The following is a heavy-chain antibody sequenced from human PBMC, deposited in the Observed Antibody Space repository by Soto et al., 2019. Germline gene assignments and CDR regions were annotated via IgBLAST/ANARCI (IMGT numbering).Heavy chain of an antibody. CDR1: GFTFSSYG. J-gene: IGHJ4*02. D-gene: IGHD3-22*01. V-gene: IGHV3-33*01. CDR2: IWYDGSNK. Sequence: QVQLVESGGGVVQPGRSLRLSCAASGFTFSSYGMHWVRQAPGKGLEWVAVIWYDGSNKYYAYSVKGRFTISRDNSKNTLYLQMNSLRAEDTSVYHCARGGYYDTSGYYSTSYYFDYWGQGTLVTVSS. CDR3: ARGGYYDTSGYYSTSYYFDY.